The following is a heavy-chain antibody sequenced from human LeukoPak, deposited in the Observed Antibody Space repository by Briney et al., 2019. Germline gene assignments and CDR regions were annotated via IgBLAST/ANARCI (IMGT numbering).Heavy chain of an antibody. CDR3: AKDGSWSCTD. CDR1: GFTFSKSA. D-gene: IGHD2-8*02. Sequence: GGSLRLSCAASGFTFSKSAMHWVRQGPGKGLEWVAYIAHNGNDKYYIDSVKGRFTISRDNSKRTLYLEMNSLRADDTAMYYCAKDGSWSCTDWGQGTLVTVSS. V-gene: IGHV3-30*02. CDR2: IAHNGNDK. J-gene: IGHJ4*02.